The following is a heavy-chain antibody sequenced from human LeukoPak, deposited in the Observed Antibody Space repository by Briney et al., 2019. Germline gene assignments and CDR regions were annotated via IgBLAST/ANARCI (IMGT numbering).Heavy chain of an antibody. J-gene: IGHJ4*02. CDR1: GFMFSSNW. V-gene: IGHV3-7*03. Sequence: GGSLRLSCAASGFMFSSNWMSWVRLAPGKGLEWVANIKEDGTETYYVDSVKGRFTISRDNAKNSLYLQMNSLRVEDTAVYYCAKHDRYGDYHPATDYWGPGTLVTLSP. CDR2: IKEDGTET. D-gene: IGHD4-17*01. CDR3: AKHDRYGDYHPATDY.